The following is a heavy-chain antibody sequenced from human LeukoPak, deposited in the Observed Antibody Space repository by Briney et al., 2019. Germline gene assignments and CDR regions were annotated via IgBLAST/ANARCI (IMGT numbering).Heavy chain of an antibody. J-gene: IGHJ4*02. CDR2: IWSDGKNT. V-gene: IGHV3-33*03. D-gene: IGHD2-21*02. CDR3: AKDERKWRLGQLTYFDY. Sequence: GGSLRLSCAASGFIFSNYGMHWVRQAPGKGLEWVAFIWSDGKNTYYTDSVKGRFTISRDNSKNTLSLQMSSLSAGDTAVYYCAKDERKWRLGQLTYFDYWGQGTLVTVSS. CDR1: GFIFSNYG.